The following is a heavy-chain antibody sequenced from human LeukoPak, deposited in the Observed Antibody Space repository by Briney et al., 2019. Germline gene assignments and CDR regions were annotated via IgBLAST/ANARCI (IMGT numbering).Heavy chain of an antibody. CDR2: IIPIFGTA. D-gene: IGHD2-2*01. CDR3: ARGYCSSTSCYAGGGYYYGMDV. CDR1: GGTFSSYA. J-gene: IGHJ6*02. V-gene: IGHV1-69*13. Sequence: SVKVSCKASGGTFSSYAISWVRQAPEQGLEWMGGIIPIFGTANYAQKFQGRVTITADESTSTAYMELSSLRSEDTAVYYCARGYCSSTSCYAGGGYYYGMDVWGQGTTITVSS.